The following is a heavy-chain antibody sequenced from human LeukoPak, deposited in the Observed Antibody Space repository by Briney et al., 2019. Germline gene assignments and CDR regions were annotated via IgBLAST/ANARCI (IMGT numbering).Heavy chain of an antibody. J-gene: IGHJ4*02. CDR2: INQGGTEK. CDR3: VRDLDY. Sequence: ETLSLTCAVSGGSISSSNWWSWVRQPPGKGLEWVANINQGGTEKHYVESVKGRFTISRDNAKNSLYLQVNSLRAEDTAVYYCVRDLDYWGQGTLVTVSS. V-gene: IGHV3-7*01. CDR1: GGSISSSNW.